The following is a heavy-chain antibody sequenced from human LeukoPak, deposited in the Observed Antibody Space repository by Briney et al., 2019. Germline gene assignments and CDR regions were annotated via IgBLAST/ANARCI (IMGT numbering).Heavy chain of an antibody. CDR1: GVSINSDDDY. Sequence: SETLSLTCTVSGVSINSDDDYWSWIRQPPGKGLEWIGYFYYSGSNYYNPSLKSRVSISVDTSKNEFSLKLSSVTAADTAVYFCARESPSAPWSFDYWGQGTLVTVSS. CDR3: ARESPSAPWSFDY. V-gene: IGHV4-30-4*01. D-gene: IGHD1-1*01. CDR2: FYYSGSN. J-gene: IGHJ4*02.